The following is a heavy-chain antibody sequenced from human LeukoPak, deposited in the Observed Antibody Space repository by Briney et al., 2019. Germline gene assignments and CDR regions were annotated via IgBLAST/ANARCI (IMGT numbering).Heavy chain of an antibody. D-gene: IGHD1-26*01. CDR2: ISGSGGST. Sequence: PGGSLRLSCAASGFTFSSYAMSWVRQAPGKGLEWVSAISGSGGSTYYADSVKGRFTISRDNSKNTLYLQMNSLRAEDTAVYYCAEVTMVVGAHFDYWGQGTLVTVSS. V-gene: IGHV3-23*01. J-gene: IGHJ4*02. CDR1: GFTFSSYA. CDR3: AEVTMVVGAHFDY.